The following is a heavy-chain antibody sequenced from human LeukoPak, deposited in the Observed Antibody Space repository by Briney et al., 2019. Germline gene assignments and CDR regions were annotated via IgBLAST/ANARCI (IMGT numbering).Heavy chain of an antibody. CDR3: ARQTYYYDSSGYYNGPYYFDY. D-gene: IGHD3-22*01. V-gene: IGHV3-7*01. CDR2: IKQEGSEK. CDR1: GFTFSSYR. J-gene: IGHJ4*02. Sequence: GRSLRLSCAASGFTFSSYRMSWVRQAPGKGLEWVANIKQEGSEKYYVDSVKGRFTICRANAKNSLYLQMNSLRAEETAVYYCARQTYYYDSSGYYNGPYYFDYWGQGTLVTVSS.